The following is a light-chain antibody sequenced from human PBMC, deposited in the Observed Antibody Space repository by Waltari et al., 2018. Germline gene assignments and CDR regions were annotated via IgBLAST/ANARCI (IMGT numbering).Light chain of an antibody. V-gene: IGKV1-17*03. CDR2: AAS. J-gene: IGKJ1*01. CDR1: QTISSY. Sequence: DIQMTQSPSSLSASVGDRVTITCRASQTISSYLAWYQQKPGKVPKFLIYAASSLESGVPSRFSSSGSGTEFTLTISSLQPEDFATYYCQQHNSHPRTFGQGTKVEI. CDR3: QQHNSHPRT.